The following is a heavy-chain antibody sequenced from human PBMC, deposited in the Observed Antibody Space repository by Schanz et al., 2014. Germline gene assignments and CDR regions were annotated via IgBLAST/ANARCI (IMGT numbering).Heavy chain of an antibody. CDR1: GFSFSSYA. D-gene: IGHD3-10*01. CDR2: ISGSGAST. Sequence: EVQLLESGGGLVQPGGSLRLSCATSGFSFSSYAINWVRQAPGKGLEWVSGISGSGASTYYADSVKGRFTISRDNSNKTVDLQMNSLRAEDTALYYCVRDELLWFGEVVSIDYWGQGALVTVSS. J-gene: IGHJ4*02. V-gene: IGHV3-23*01. CDR3: VRDELLWFGEVVSIDY.